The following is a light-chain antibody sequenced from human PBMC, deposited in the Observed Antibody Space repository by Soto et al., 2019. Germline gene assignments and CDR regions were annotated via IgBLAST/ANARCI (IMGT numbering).Light chain of an antibody. J-gene: IGKJ2*01. V-gene: IGKV3-15*01. CDR2: GST. CDR3: LQYNHWPYT. CDR1: QSVVSN. Sequence: EIVMTQSPATLSVSPGERATLSCRASQSVVSNLAWYQQKPGQAPRLLIYGSTTRATGIPARFSGRWSETEFTLTISSLQSEDFAFYYCLQYNHWPYTFGQGTKLEIK.